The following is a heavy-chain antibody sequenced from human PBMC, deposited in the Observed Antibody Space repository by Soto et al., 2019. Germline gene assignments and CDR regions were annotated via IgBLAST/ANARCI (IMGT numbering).Heavy chain of an antibody. D-gene: IGHD3-16*01. CDR3: ARDRFAGIWGDAFDI. Sequence: QVQLVQSGAEVKKPGASVKVSCKTSGYTFTNHGINWVRQAPGQGREWMGWINPYNANVKYAQKLQGRVTMTTDTSTSTAYMDLRSLTSDDTAVYYCARDRFAGIWGDAFDIWAQGTTVPVSS. J-gene: IGHJ3*02. CDR1: GYTFTNHG. CDR2: INPYNANV. V-gene: IGHV1-18*04.